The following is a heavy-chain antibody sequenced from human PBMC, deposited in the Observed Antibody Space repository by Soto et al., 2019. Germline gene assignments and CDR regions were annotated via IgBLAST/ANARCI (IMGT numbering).Heavy chain of an antibody. V-gene: IGHV1-69*08. CDR1: GGTFSSYT. D-gene: IGHD3-22*01. CDR2: IIPILGIA. J-gene: IGHJ6*02. CDR3: ARDYYDSSGYYYGDDYYYGMDV. Sequence: QVQLVQSGAEVKKPGSSVKVSCKASGGTFSSYTISWVRQAPGQGLEWMGRIIPILGIANYAQKFQGRVTSNADKSTSTAYMELSSLRSEDTAVYYCARDYYDSSGYYYGDDYYYGMDVWGQGTTVTVSS.